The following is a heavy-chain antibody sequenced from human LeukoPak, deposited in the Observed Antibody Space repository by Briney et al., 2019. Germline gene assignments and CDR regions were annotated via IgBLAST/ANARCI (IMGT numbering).Heavy chain of an antibody. Sequence: GGSLRLSCAASGFTFSSYGMHWVRQAPGKGLEWVAVISYDGSNKYHADSVKGRFTISRDNSKNTLYLQMNSPRAEDTAVYYCAKDRYDSSGHGDYWGQGTLVTVSS. D-gene: IGHD3-22*01. J-gene: IGHJ4*02. V-gene: IGHV3-30*18. CDR2: ISYDGSNK. CDR1: GFTFSSYG. CDR3: AKDRYDSSGHGDY.